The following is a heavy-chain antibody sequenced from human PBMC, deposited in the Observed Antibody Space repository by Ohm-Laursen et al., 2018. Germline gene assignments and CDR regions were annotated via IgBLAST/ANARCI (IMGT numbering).Heavy chain of an antibody. Sequence: SLRLSCSASGFTFSDYSMTWIRQAPGKGLDWASYISSSSTTIYYADSVKGRFTISRDNSKNTVSLQMNSLRAEDTAVYYCAKVGGSSSSSSWSADYYGMDVCGQGITVTVSS. CDR2: ISSSSTTI. V-gene: IGHV3-11*01. J-gene: IGHJ6*02. D-gene: IGHD6-13*01. CDR1: GFTFSDYS. CDR3: AKVGGSSSSSSWSADYYGMDV.